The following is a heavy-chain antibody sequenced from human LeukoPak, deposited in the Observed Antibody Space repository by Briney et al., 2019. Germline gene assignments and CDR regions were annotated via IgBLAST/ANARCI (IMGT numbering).Heavy chain of an antibody. Sequence: PSETLSLTCTVSGASFGSYYWIWLRQPAGEALEWIGRIYTSGSTEYNPSLKSRVTMSVDTSKNQFSLKLSSVTAADTAVYYCARGGAGSDYWGQGTLVTVSS. CDR1: GASFGSYY. CDR2: IYTSGST. V-gene: IGHV4-4*07. CDR3: ARGGAGSDY. D-gene: IGHD1-26*01. J-gene: IGHJ4*02.